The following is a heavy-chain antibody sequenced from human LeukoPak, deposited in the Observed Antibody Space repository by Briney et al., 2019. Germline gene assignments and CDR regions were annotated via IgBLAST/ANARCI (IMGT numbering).Heavy chain of an antibody. J-gene: IGHJ4*02. CDR2: ISGSGGST. CDR3: AKMPVSYSSGWTNFDY. CDR1: GFTFSSYA. Sequence: GGSLRLSCAASGFTFSSYAMSWVRQAPVKGLEWVSGISGSGGSTYYADSVKGRFTISRDNSKNTLYLQMSSLRAEDTAVYYCAKMPVSYSSGWTNFDYWGQGTLVTVSS. D-gene: IGHD6-19*01. V-gene: IGHV3-23*01.